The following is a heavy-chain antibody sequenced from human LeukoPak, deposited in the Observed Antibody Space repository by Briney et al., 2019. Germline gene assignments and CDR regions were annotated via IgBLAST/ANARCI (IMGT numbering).Heavy chain of an antibody. CDR3: ASHITPEGTTPYHYGMDV. CDR1: GFIFSPYS. Sequence: PGGSLRLSCAASGFIFSPYSIKWLRQAPGEGLEWVSYISSNGMRMVYGESVKGRFIITRDNAEHSLVMQMNSLRAADTAVNFCASHITPEGTTPYHYGMDVWGQGTTVTVSS. D-gene: IGHD2-15*01. V-gene: IGHV3-21*01. CDR2: ISSNGMRM. J-gene: IGHJ6*02.